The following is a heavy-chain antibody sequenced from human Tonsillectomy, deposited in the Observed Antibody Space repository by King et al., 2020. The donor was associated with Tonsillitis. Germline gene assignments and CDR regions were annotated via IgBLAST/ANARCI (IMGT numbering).Heavy chain of an antibody. V-gene: IGHV4-39*07. CDR2: IFYRGDT. D-gene: IGHD2-21*01. CDR1: GDSISSNNYY. CDR3: ARHPVWWSDRRSVWFDP. J-gene: IGHJ5*02. Sequence: QLQESGPGLVKPSETLSLSCTVSGDSISSNNYYWGWIRQHPGQGLEWIGSIFYRGDTYYNPSLKSRVTISVDTSANRFSLRVISVTAADTALYFCARHPVWWSDRRSVWFDPWGQGTLVTVSS.